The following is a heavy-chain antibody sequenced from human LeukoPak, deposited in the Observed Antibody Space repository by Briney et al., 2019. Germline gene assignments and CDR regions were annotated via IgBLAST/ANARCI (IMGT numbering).Heavy chain of an antibody. D-gene: IGHD5-12*01. J-gene: IGHJ5*02. Sequence: SETLSLTCAAYGGSFSGYYWSWIRQPPGKGLEWIGEINHSGSTNYNPSLKSRVTISVDTSKNQFSLKLSSVTAADTAVYYCARGGYNSRRDNWFDPWGQGTLVTVSS. CDR2: INHSGST. CDR1: GGSFSGYY. CDR3: ARGGYNSRRDNWFDP. V-gene: IGHV4-34*01.